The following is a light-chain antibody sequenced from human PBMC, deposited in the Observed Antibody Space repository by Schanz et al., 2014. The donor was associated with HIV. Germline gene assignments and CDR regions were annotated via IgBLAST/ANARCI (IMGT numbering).Light chain of an antibody. J-gene: IGKJ4*01. CDR1: QSVSSN. CDR2: GAS. V-gene: IGKV3-20*01. Sequence: EIVMTQSPATLSVSPGERATLSCRASQSVSSNLAWYQQKPGQSPRLLIYGASTRATAIPDRFSGSGSGTDFTLTISRLEPEDFAVYYCQQYGSFFSFGGGTKVEI. CDR3: QQYGSFFS.